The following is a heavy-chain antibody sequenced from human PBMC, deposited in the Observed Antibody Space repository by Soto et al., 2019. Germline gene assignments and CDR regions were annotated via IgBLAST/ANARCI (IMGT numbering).Heavy chain of an antibody. CDR2: ISAYNGNT. CDR1: GYTFTSYG. V-gene: IGHV1-18*01. J-gene: IGHJ4*02. Sequence: ASVKVSCKASGYTFTSYGISWVRQAPGQGLEWMGWISAYNGNTNYAQKLQGRVTMTTDTSTSTAYMELRSLRSDDTAVYYCARVFPIGITSPPYYFDYWGQGTLVTVSS. D-gene: IGHD2-21*01. CDR3: ARVFPIGITSPPYYFDY.